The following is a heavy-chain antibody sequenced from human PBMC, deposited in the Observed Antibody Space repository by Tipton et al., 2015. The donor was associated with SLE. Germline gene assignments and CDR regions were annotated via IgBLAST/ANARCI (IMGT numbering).Heavy chain of an antibody. CDR3: ARGYQLPLGPYYYYYMDV. CDR2: IFYTGST. CDR1: GGSISSLS. Sequence: TLSLTCTVSGGSISSLSWSWIRQPPGKRLEWIDYIFYTGSTNYNPSLKSRVTISVDTSKNQFSLKLSSVTAADTAVYYCARGYQLPLGPYYYYYMDVWGKGTTVTVSS. J-gene: IGHJ6*03. D-gene: IGHD2-2*01. V-gene: IGHV4-59*01.